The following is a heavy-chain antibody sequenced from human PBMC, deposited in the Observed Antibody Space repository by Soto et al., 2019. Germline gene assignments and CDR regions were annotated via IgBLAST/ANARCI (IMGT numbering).Heavy chain of an antibody. Sequence: GGSQRLSCAAAGLPFSSYSMRWVRQAPGKGLEWVSAISGSGGSTYYADSVKGRFTISRDNSKNTLYLQMNSLRAEDTAVYYCAKDKGPFDPWGQGNLVTVSA. CDR3: AKDKGPFDP. V-gene: IGHV3-23*01. CDR1: GLPFSSYS. J-gene: IGHJ5*02. CDR2: ISGSGGST.